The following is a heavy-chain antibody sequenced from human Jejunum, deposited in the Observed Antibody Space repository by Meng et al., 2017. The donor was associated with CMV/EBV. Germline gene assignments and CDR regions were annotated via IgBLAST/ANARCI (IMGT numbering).Heavy chain of an antibody. CDR1: GFDFSNYW. D-gene: IGHD4-11*01. J-gene: IGHJ4*02. V-gene: IGHV3-7*01. CDR3: AKDAYSKGDY. CDR2: KKQDGSEK. Sequence: CEAYGFDFSNYWMFWVRQAAGKGLEWVANKKQDGSEKNYVDSVKGRFTISRDNAKNSLYLQMNSLRPEDTAVYYCAKDAYSKGDYWGQGTLVTVSS.